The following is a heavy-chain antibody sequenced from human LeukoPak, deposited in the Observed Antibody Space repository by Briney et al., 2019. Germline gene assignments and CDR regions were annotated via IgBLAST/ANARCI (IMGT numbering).Heavy chain of an antibody. CDR1: GYSISSGYY. V-gene: IGHV4-38-2*02. J-gene: IGHJ6*03. CDR2: IYYSGST. D-gene: IGHD1-26*01. Sequence: PSETLSLTCTVSGYSISSGYYWGWIRQPPGKGLEWIGSIYYSGSTYYNPSLKSRVTISVDTSKNQFSLKLSSVTAADTAVYYCAREGSTTGGRSDYYYMDVWGKGTTVTVSS. CDR3: AREGSTTGGRSDYYYMDV.